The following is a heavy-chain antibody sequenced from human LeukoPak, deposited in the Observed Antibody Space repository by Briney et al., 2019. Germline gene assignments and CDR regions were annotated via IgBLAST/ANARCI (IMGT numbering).Heavy chain of an antibody. CDR3: ASETSYKRHCSSTSCNDY. J-gene: IGHJ4*02. CDR1: GFTFSSYS. Sequence: GGSLRLSCAASGFTFSSYSMNWVRQAPGKGLEWVSYISSSSSNIYYADSVKGRFTISRDNAKNSLYLQMNSLRAEDTAVYYCASETSYKRHCSSTSCNDYWGQGTLVTVSS. D-gene: IGHD2-2*01. CDR2: ISSSSSNI. V-gene: IGHV3-48*01.